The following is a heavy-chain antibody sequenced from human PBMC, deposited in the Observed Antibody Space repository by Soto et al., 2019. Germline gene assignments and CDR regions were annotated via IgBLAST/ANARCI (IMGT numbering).Heavy chain of an antibody. J-gene: IGHJ3*02. Sequence: GASVKVSCKVSGYTLTELSMHWVRQAPGKGLEWMGGFDPEDGETIYAQKFQGRVTMTEDTSTDTAYKELSSLRSEDTAVYYCATPAGFGERIIMAAFDIWGQGTMVTVSS. CDR2: FDPEDGET. CDR3: ATPAGFGERIIMAAFDI. CDR1: GYTLTELS. V-gene: IGHV1-24*01. D-gene: IGHD3-10*01.